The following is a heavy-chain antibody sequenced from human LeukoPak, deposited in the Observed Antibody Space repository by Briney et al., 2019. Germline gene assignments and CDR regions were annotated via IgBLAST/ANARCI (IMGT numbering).Heavy chain of an antibody. D-gene: IGHD3-22*01. V-gene: IGHV4-4*07. Sequence: SETLSLTCTVSGGSTSSYYWSWIRQPAGKGLEWIGRIYTSGSTNYNPSLKSRVTMSVDTSKNQFSLKLSSVTAADTAVYYCARDLGYYDSSASDAFDIWGQGTMVTVSS. J-gene: IGHJ3*02. CDR2: IYTSGST. CDR3: ARDLGYYDSSASDAFDI. CDR1: GGSTSSYY.